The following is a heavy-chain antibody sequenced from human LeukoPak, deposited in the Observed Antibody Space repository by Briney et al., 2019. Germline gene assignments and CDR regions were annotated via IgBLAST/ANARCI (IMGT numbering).Heavy chain of an antibody. Sequence: GRSLRLSCAASGFTFSTYGMHWVRQAPGKGLEWVSSISSSSSYIYYADSVKGRFTISRDNAKNSLYLQMNSLRAEDTAVYYCARTYSYGYQDYWGQGTLVTVSS. CDR3: ARTYSYGYQDY. V-gene: IGHV3-21*01. CDR2: ISSSSSYI. D-gene: IGHD5-18*01. J-gene: IGHJ4*02. CDR1: GFTFSTYG.